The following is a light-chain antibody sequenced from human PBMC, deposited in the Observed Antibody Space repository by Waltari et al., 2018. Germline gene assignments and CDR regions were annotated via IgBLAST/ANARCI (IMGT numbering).Light chain of an antibody. J-gene: IGLJ3*02. Sequence: QSALTQPASVSGSPGQSITISCTGTRRDAGTYTYVSWYQQHPGKAPKLMIYDVSNRPSGVSNRFSGSKSGNTASLTISGLQAEDEADYYCSSYTSSSTLWVFGGGTKLTVL. CDR3: SSYTSSSTLWV. CDR2: DVS. V-gene: IGLV2-14*03. CDR1: RRDAGTYTY.